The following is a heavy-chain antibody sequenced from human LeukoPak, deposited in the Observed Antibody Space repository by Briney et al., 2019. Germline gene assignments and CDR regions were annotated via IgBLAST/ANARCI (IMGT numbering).Heavy chain of an antibody. CDR3: AKDRWGDIDY. CDR2: ISYDGSNK. J-gene: IGHJ4*02. Sequence: GGSLGLSCAASGFTFSSYAMHWVRQAPGKGLEWVAVISYDGSNKYYADSVKGRFTISRDNSKNTLYLQMNSLRAEDTAVYYCAKDRWGDIDYWGQGTLVTVSS. CDR1: GFTFSSYA. D-gene: IGHD2-21*02. V-gene: IGHV3-30*04.